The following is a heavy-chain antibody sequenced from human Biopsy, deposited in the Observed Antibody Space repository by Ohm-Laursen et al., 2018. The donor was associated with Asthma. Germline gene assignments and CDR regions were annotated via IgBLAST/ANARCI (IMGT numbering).Heavy chain of an antibody. CDR2: ISWNSATI. V-gene: IGHV3-9*01. D-gene: IGHD1-26*01. CDR3: ATNSGAYKKTLGDGLDV. J-gene: IGHJ6*02. CDR1: GFKFDEYT. Sequence: SLRLSCAASGFKFDEYTMHWVRQAPGKGLEWVSGISWNSATIGYADSVEGRFTISRDNSKKMLYLQMNSLRAEDTAVYYCATNSGAYKKTLGDGLDVWGQGTTVIVSS.